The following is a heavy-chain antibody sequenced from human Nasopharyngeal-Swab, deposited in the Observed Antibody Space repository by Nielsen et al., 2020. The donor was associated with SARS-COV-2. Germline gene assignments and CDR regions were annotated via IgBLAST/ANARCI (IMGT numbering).Heavy chain of an antibody. CDR3: AKEVTGYCSGGSCYSANWYFDL. J-gene: IGHJ2*01. D-gene: IGHD2-15*01. CDR2: ISWNSGSI. V-gene: IGHV3-9*01. Sequence: GGSLRLSCAASGFTFDDYAMHWVRQAPGKGLEGVSGISWNSGSIGYADSVKGRFTISRDNAKNSLYLQMNSLRAEDTALYYCAKEVTGYCSGGSCYSANWYFDLWGRGTLVTVSS. CDR1: GFTFDDYA.